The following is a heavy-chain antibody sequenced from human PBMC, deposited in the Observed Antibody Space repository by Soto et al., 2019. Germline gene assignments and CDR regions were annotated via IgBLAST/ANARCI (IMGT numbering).Heavy chain of an antibody. Sequence: QVQLQESGPGLVKPSETLSLTCTVSGGSISSYYWSWIRQPPGKGQEWIGYIYYSGSTNYNPSLKSRVTRSVDTSKNQFSLKLSSVTAADTAVYYCARHRSLNSVYFDYWGQGTLVTVSS. D-gene: IGHD2-15*01. V-gene: IGHV4-59*08. J-gene: IGHJ4*02. CDR2: IYYSGST. CDR3: ARHRSLNSVYFDY. CDR1: GGSISSYY.